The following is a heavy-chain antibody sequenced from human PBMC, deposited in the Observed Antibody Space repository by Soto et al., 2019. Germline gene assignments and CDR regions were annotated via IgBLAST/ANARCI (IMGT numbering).Heavy chain of an antibody. D-gene: IGHD4-17*01. Sequence: QVQLQESGPGLVKPSETLSLTCTVSGGSVSSGSYYWSWIRQPPGKGLEWIGYIYYSGSTNYNPSLKSRVTISVDTSKNQFSLKLSSVTAADTAVYYCAIINDYGDYGIDYWGQGTLVTVSS. CDR3: AIINDYGDYGIDY. CDR1: GGSVSSGSYY. J-gene: IGHJ4*02. CDR2: IYYSGST. V-gene: IGHV4-61*01.